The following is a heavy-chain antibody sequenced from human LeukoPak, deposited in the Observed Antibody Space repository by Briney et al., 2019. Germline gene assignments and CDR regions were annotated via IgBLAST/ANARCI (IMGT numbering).Heavy chain of an antibody. V-gene: IGHV3-21*01. Sequence: GGSLRLSCAASGFTSSSYSMNWVRQAPGKGLEWVSSISSSSSYIYYADSVKGRFTISRDNAKNSLYLQMNSLRAEDTAVYYCARAPTYYDVLTGYSDYWGQGTLVTVSS. D-gene: IGHD3-9*01. CDR3: ARAPTYYDVLTGYSDY. CDR1: GFTSSSYS. CDR2: ISSSSSYI. J-gene: IGHJ4*02.